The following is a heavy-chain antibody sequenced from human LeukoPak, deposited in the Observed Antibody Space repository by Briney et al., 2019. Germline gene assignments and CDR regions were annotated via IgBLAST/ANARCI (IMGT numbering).Heavy chain of an antibody. Sequence: RGASVTVSCKASGDTFTGYYMHWVRQAPGQGGEGMGWINPNSGGTNYAQKFQGWVTMTRDTSISTAYMELSRLRSDDTAVYYCARLSSSWREYAFDIWGQGTMVTVSS. V-gene: IGHV1-2*04. CDR3: ARLSSSWREYAFDI. J-gene: IGHJ3*02. CDR2: INPNSGGT. D-gene: IGHD6-13*01. CDR1: GDTFTGYY.